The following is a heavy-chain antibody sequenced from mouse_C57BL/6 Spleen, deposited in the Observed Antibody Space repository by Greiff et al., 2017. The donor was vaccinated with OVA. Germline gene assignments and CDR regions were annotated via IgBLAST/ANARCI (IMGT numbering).Heavy chain of an antibody. J-gene: IGHJ1*03. CDR2: IHPNSGST. CDR1: GYTFTSYW. V-gene: IGHV1-64*01. CDR3: ARRSGTRYFDV. Sequence: QVQLQRSGAELVKPGASVTLSCKASGYTFTSYWMHWVKQRPGQGLEWIGMIHPNSGSTNYNEKFKSKATLTVDKSSSTAYMQLSSLTSEDSAVYYCARRSGTRYFDVWGTGTTVTVSS. D-gene: IGHD4-1*01.